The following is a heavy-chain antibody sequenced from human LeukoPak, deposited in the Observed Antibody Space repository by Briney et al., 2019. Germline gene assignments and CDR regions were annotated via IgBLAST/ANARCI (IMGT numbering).Heavy chain of an antibody. CDR3: AKGRRVGHISVMYY. V-gene: IGHV3-23*01. D-gene: IGHD1-26*01. CDR1: GFTLSHYA. Sequence: PGGSLRLSCVASGFTLSHYAMNWVRQAPGKGLEWVSANSGSGSSTYYADSVKGRFTISRDNSKNTLYLQMNSLRAEDTAVYYCAKGRRVGHISVMYYWGQGTLVTVSS. CDR2: NSGSGSST. J-gene: IGHJ4*02.